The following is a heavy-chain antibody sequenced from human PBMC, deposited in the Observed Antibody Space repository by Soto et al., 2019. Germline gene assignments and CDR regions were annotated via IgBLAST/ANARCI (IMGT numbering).Heavy chain of an antibody. CDR3: AKGTYYYGSAPYYFDY. Sequence: GGSLRISCAASGFTFSSYAMSWVRQAPGKGLEWVSGISDSGGSTYYADSVKGRFTISIYNSKNTLYLQMNSLRAEDTAVYYCAKGTYYYGSAPYYFDYWGQGTLVTVSS. CDR2: ISDSGGST. D-gene: IGHD3-10*01. V-gene: IGHV3-23*01. CDR1: GFTFSSYA. J-gene: IGHJ4*02.